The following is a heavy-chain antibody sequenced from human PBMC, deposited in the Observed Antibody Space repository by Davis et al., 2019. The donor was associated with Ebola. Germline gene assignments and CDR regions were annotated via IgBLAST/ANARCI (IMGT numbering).Heavy chain of an antibody. CDR2: MNSDGTEK. V-gene: IGHV3-7*01. J-gene: IGHJ5*02. CDR3: ARDNTRRFDT. Sequence: PGGSLRLSCATSAFTFSNYWMSWVRQAPGKGLEWVANMNSDGTEKHYVDSLRGRFTISRDNAKNSLYLQMSSLRAEDTAVYYCARDNTRRFDTWGQGTLVTVSS. CDR1: AFTFSNYW.